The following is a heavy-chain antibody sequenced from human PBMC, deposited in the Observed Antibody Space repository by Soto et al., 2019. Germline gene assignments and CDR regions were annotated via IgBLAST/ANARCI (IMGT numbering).Heavy chain of an antibody. V-gene: IGHV3-74*01. CDR2: IKSDGSGT. J-gene: IGHJ4*02. CDR3: ARELTRTGWPFES. Sequence: EVQLVESGGDLVQPGGSLRLSCAASGFTFNSDWMHWVRQAPGKGLVWVSRIKSDGSGTIYADSVKGRFTISRDNAKNTLYLQMNRLRADDTAVYFCARELTRTGWPFESWGQGTLVTVSS. CDR1: GFTFNSDW. D-gene: IGHD2-15*01.